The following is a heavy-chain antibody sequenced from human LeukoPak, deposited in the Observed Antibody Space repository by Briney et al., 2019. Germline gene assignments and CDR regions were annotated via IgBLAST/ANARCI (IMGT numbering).Heavy chain of an antibody. J-gene: IGHJ6*02. CDR3: ARAHGEGCFTYSMDV. CDR2: INWNGGST. D-gene: IGHD3-10*01. Sequence: GGSLTPSCPACVFTFDQYGMSQLGQAPGKGLEWISGINWNGGSTGYADSVEGRFTISRDNAKNSLYLQLNSLRAEDKAWHYCARAHGEGCFTYSMDVWGQGTTVTVSS. V-gene: IGHV3-20*04. CDR1: VFTFDQYG.